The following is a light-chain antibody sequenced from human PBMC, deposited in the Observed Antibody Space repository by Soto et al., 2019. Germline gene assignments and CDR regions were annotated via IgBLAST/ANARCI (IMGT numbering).Light chain of an antibody. J-gene: IGLJ2*01. V-gene: IGLV1-44*01. CDR2: TNN. CDR3: AGWDDSLNGVI. Sequence: QSVLTQPPSASETPGQRVTISCSGSRSNIGSNTVNWYRHLPGTAPKLLIYTNNQRPSGVPDRFSGSKSGTSASLAISGLQSEDEAVYYCAGWDDSLNGVIFGGGTKLTVL. CDR1: RSNIGSNT.